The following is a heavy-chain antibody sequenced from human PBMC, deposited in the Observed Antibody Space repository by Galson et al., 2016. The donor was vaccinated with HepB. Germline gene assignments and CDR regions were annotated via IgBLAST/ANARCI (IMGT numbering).Heavy chain of an antibody. CDR2: IDAGGST. V-gene: IGHV3-23*01. D-gene: IGHD3/OR15-3a*01. J-gene: IGHJ4*02. CDR1: GFTFSSYA. CDR3: AGGVGTGYSRD. Sequence: SLRLSCAASGFTFSSYAMSWVRQAPGKGLEWVSLIDAGGSTYYAQSVRGRFAISRDTSKNTVYLQMNDLRGDDTATYYCAGGVGTGYSRDWGQGTPVSVSS.